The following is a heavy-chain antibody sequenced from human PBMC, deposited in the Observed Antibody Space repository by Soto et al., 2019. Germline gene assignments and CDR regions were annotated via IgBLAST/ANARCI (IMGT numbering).Heavy chain of an antibody. CDR3: AKDESRVVVPDNWFDS. D-gene: IGHD3-22*01. CDR2: ISDSGGST. V-gene: IGHV3-23*01. J-gene: IGHJ5*01. Sequence: GGSLRLSCAASGFTVSINYMSWGRQAPGKGLEWVSGISDSGGSTYYADSVKGRFTISRDNSKNTLYLQMNSLRAEDTAVYYCAKDESRVVVPDNWFDSWGQGTLVTVSS. CDR1: GFTVSINY.